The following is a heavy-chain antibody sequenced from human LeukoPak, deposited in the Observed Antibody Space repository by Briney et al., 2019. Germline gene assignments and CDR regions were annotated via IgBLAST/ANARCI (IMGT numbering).Heavy chain of an antibody. CDR1: GFTFSSYS. CDR3: ARDAPIAAAGYYYYYYGMDV. V-gene: IGHV3-48*01. J-gene: IGHJ6*02. D-gene: IGHD6-13*01. Sequence: GGSLRLSCAASGFTFSSYSMNWVRQAPGKGLEWVSYISSSSSTIYYADSVKGRFTISRDNAKNSLYLQMSSLRAEDTAVYYCARDAPIAAAGYYYYYYGMDVWGQGTTVTVSS. CDR2: ISSSSSTI.